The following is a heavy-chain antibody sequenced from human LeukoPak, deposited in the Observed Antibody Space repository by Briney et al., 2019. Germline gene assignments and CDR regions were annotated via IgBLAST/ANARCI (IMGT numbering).Heavy chain of an antibody. CDR3: ARDSGNYPYYFDY. J-gene: IGHJ4*02. Sequence: PSETLSLTCTVSGGSISSYYWSWIRQSPGKGLECIGYIHYTGSTNYNPSLKSRVTISVETSKNQFSLKLKSVTAADTAVYYCARDSGNYPYYFDYWGQGTLVTVSS. CDR1: GGSISSYY. D-gene: IGHD1-26*01. CDR2: IHYTGST. V-gene: IGHV4-59*01.